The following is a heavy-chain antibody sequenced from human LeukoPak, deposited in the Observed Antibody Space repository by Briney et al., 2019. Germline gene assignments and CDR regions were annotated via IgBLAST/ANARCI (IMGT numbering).Heavy chain of an antibody. J-gene: IGHJ4*02. CDR3: PKESEQWLPIDY. CDR1: GFTFSSYG. Sequence: GGSLRLSCAASGFTFSSYGMHWVRQAPGKGLEWVAVISYDGSNKYYADSVKGRFTISRDNSKNTLYLQMNSLRAEDTAVYYCPKESEQWLPIDYWGQGTLVTVSS. V-gene: IGHV3-30*18. D-gene: IGHD6-19*01. CDR2: ISYDGSNK.